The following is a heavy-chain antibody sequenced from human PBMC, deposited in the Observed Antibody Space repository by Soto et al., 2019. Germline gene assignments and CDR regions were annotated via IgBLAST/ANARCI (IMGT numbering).Heavy chain of an antibody. Sequence: PGGSLRLSCAASGFTFKSFAVHWVRQAPGKGLEWVAFISDDGSNQYFADSVTGRCTISRDNSENTVSLQIDSLRPGDTAVYYCAKDLYSGSYSSYYFHHWGQGILVTVSS. V-gene: IGHV3-30*18. CDR2: ISDDGSNQ. D-gene: IGHD1-26*01. J-gene: IGHJ4*02. CDR3: AKDLYSGSYSSYYFHH. CDR1: GFTFKSFA.